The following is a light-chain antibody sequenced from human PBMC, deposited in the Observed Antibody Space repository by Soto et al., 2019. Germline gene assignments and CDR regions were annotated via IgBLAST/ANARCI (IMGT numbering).Light chain of an antibody. CDR2: AAS. J-gene: IGKJ4*01. V-gene: IGKV1-39*01. CDR1: QSINNY. Sequence: DIQLTQSPSSLSAYVGDTFTVTCRARQSINNYVNWYQQKPGKAPELLIYAASTLQTGVPSRFSGSRSGTDFTLTITNLQPEDSAAYHCQQTYTSPRTFGGGTKVDI. CDR3: QQTYTSPRT.